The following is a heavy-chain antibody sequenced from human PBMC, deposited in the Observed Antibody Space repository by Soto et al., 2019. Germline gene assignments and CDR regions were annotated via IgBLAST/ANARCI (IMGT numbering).Heavy chain of an antibody. CDR1: GFTFSNYA. D-gene: IGHD3-22*01. CDR3: AKDRRYYDSSAYYSSFDY. J-gene: IGHJ4*02. V-gene: IGHV3-23*01. Sequence: EVQLLESGGGLVQPGGSLRLSCAASGFTFSNYAMTWVRQAPGKGLEWVSAISGSGGSTYFADSVKGRFTISRDSSKNTLDLQMNSLRAEDTAVYFCAKDRRYYDSSAYYSSFDYWGQGTLVTVSS. CDR2: ISGSGGST.